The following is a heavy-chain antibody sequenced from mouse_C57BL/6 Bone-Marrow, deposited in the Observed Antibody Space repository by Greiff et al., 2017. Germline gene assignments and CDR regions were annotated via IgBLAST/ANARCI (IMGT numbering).Heavy chain of an antibody. CDR2: IWSGGST. Sequence: VKLMESGPGLVQPSQSLSITCTVSGFSLTSYGVHWVRQSPGKGLEWLGVIWSGGSTGYNAAFISRLSISKDNSKSQVFFKMNSLQADDTAIYYCARGMMVTTGAWFAYWGQGTLVTVSA. CDR1: GFSLTSYG. J-gene: IGHJ3*01. CDR3: ARGMMVTTGAWFAY. D-gene: IGHD2-3*01. V-gene: IGHV2-2*01.